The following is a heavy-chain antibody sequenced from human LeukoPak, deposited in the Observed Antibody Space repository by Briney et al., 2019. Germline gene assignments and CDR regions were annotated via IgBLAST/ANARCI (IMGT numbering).Heavy chain of an antibody. Sequence: GGSLRHSCAASGFTFISYEMNWVRQAPGKGLEWVSYISSSGSTIYYADSVKGRFTISRNNAKNSLYLQMNSLRAEDTAVYYCARYGDYVGSYYYYYMNVWGKGTPATVSS. CDR2: ISSSGSTI. CDR1: GFTFISYE. D-gene: IGHD4-17*01. V-gene: IGHV3-48*03. J-gene: IGHJ6*03. CDR3: ARYGDYVGSYYYYYMNV.